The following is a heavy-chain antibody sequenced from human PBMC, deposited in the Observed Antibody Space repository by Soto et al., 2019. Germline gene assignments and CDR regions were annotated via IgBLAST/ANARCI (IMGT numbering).Heavy chain of an antibody. CDR3: ARDLAKRYSSSWYFDY. V-gene: IGHV1-18*01. CDR2: ISAYNGNT. Sequence: ASVKVSCKASGYTFTSYGISWVRQAPGQGLEWMGWISAYNGNTNYAQKLQGRVTMTTDTSTSTAYMELRSLRSDDTAVYYCARDLAKRYSSSWYFDYWGQGTLVTVSS. D-gene: IGHD6-13*01. J-gene: IGHJ4*02. CDR1: GYTFTSYG.